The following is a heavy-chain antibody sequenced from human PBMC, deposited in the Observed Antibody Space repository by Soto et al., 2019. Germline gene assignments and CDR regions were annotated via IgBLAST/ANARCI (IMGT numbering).Heavy chain of an antibody. CDR1: GFIFSSYD. J-gene: IGHJ3*01. CDR2: ISDSGDSA. CDR3: AKGGSSGWSTDTFNL. Sequence: GGSLRLSCAASGFIFSSYDMSWVRQAPGKGLEWVSGISDSGDSAYYVDSMKGRFTISRDNSKNTLYLQMNNLRAEDTAIFYCAKGGSSGWSTDTFNLWGQGTMVTVS. D-gene: IGHD6-19*01. V-gene: IGHV3-23*01.